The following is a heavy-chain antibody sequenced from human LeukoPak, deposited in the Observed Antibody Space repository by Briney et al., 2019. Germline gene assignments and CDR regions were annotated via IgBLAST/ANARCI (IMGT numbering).Heavy chain of an antibody. CDR2: IYYSGGA. D-gene: IGHD5-24*01. J-gene: IGHJ4*02. CDR1: GGSISNYY. V-gene: IGHV4-59*01. Sequence: PSETLSLTCTVSGGSISNYYWNWMRQPPGKGLEWLGFIYYSGGANYNPSLKSRVAISVDTSKNQCSLKLSSVTAADTAVYYCARGQTATLTDYWGQGTLVTVSS. CDR3: ARGQTATLTDY.